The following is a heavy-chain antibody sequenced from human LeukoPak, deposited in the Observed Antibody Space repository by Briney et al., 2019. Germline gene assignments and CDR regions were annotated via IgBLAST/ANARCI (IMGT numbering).Heavy chain of an antibody. V-gene: IGHV4-61*08. CDR3: ARDLTWFESPGWFDP. CDR2: IYYSGST. Sequence: SETLSLTCTVSGGSISSSGYYWSWIRQPPGKGLEWIGYIYYSGSTNYNPSLKSRVTISVDTSKNQFSLKLSSVTAADTAVYYCARDLTWFESPGWFDPWGQGTLVTVSS. CDR1: GGSISSSGYY. J-gene: IGHJ5*02. D-gene: IGHD3-10*01.